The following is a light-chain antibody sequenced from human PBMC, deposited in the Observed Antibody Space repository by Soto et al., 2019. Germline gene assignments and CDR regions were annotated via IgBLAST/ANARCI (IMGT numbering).Light chain of an antibody. J-gene: IGKJ4*01. CDR3: QQYGISPLT. V-gene: IGKV3-20*01. CDR1: QSVSSSY. CDR2: GAS. Sequence: EIVLTQSPATLSLSPGERATLSCRASQSVSSSYLAWYQQKPGQAPRLLIYGASSSASGLPDRFSGSGSGTDFTLTISRLEPEDFAVYYCQQYGISPLTFGGGTKVEIK.